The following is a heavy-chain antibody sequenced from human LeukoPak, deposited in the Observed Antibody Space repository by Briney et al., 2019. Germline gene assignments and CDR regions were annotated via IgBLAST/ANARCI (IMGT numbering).Heavy chain of an antibody. CDR3: ARDSTTSSLADP. V-gene: IGHV1-46*01. Sequence: WASVKVSCKASGCTFTNYYMHWVRQAPGQGLEWMGIINPSGGSTSYAQKFQGRVTMTRDTSTSTVYMELSSLSSEDTAVYYCARDSTTSSLADPWGQGTLVTVSS. J-gene: IGHJ5*02. CDR2: INPSGGST. CDR1: GCTFTNYY. D-gene: IGHD2-2*01.